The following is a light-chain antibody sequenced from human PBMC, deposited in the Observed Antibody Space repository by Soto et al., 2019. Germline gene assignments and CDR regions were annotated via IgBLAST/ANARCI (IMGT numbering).Light chain of an antibody. V-gene: IGKV3-20*01. CDR2: DAS. CDR1: QSVSTS. Sequence: EIVLTQSPATLSLSPGERATLSCRASQSVSTSLAWYQQKPGQAPRLLIYDASNRATGIPARFSGSGSGPDFTLTISRLEPEDFAVYYCQQYGSSPPWTFGQGTKVDIK. CDR3: QQYGSSPPWT. J-gene: IGKJ1*01.